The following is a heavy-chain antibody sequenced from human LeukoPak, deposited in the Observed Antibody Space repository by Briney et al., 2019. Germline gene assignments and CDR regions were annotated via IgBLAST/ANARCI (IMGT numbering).Heavy chain of an antibody. D-gene: IGHD6-19*01. CDR3: AKDQEGGGWYHWFDP. V-gene: IGHV3-30*18. Sequence: GGSLRLSRAASGFTFSSYGMHWVRQAPGKGLEWVAVISYDGSNKYYADSVKGRFTISRDNSKNTLCLQMNSLRAEDTAVYYCAKDQEGGGWYHWFDPWGQGTLVTVSS. J-gene: IGHJ5*02. CDR2: ISYDGSNK. CDR1: GFTFSSYG.